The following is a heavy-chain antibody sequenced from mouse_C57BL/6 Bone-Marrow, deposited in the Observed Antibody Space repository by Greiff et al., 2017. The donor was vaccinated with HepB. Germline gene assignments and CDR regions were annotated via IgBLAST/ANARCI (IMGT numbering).Heavy chain of an antibody. J-gene: IGHJ2*01. V-gene: IGHV5-16*01. CDR1: GFTFSDYY. CDR3: ARGGELRNYFDY. CDR2: INYDGSST. Sequence: EVKVVESEGGLVQPGRSMKLSCTASGFTFSDYYMAWVRQVPEKGLEWVANINYDGSSTYYLDSLKSRFIISRDNATNILYLQMSSLKSEDTATYYCARGGELRNYFDYWGQGTTLTVSS. D-gene: IGHD1-1*01.